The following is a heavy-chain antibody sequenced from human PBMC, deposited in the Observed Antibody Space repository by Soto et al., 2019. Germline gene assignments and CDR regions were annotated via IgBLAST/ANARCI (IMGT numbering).Heavy chain of an antibody. CDR2: ISYDGSNK. V-gene: IGHV3-30-3*01. J-gene: IGHJ6*02. CDR3: ARGALITIFGVPPQRYGMDV. D-gene: IGHD3-3*01. CDR1: GFTFSSYA. Sequence: HPGGSLRLSCAASGFTFSSYAMHWVRQAPGEGLEWVAVISYDGSNKYYADSVKGRFTISRDNSKNTLYLQMNSLRAEDTAVYYCARGALITIFGVPPQRYGMDVWGQGTTVTVSS.